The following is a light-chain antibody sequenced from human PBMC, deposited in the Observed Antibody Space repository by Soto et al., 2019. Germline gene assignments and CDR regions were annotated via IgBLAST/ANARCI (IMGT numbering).Light chain of an antibody. V-gene: IGKV3-20*01. Sequence: EIVLTQSPGTLSLSPGERATLSCRASQSVSSTYLAWYQQKPGQAPRLLIYGASSRATGIPDRFSGSGSGTDFILTFSRLEPEDFAMYYCQQYGSSWTFGQGTKVEIK. CDR2: GAS. CDR1: QSVSSTY. CDR3: QQYGSSWT. J-gene: IGKJ1*01.